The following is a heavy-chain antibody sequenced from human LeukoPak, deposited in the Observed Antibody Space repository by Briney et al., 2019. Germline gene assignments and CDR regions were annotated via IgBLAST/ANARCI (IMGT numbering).Heavy chain of an antibody. CDR2: ISGNSGYI. CDR3: ARDNGVLSRYFDL. Sequence: GGSLRLSCAVSGFTFNIYSMNWVRQAPGKGLEWVSSISGNSGYIYYADSVKGRFTISRDNAKNSLYLQMNSVTADDTAVYYCARDNGVLSRYFDLWGRGTLVTVSS. V-gene: IGHV3-21*01. J-gene: IGHJ2*01. D-gene: IGHD4-17*01. CDR1: GFTFNIYS.